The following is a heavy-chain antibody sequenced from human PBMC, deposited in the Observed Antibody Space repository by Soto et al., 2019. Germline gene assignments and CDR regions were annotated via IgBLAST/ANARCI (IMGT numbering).Heavy chain of an antibody. J-gene: IGHJ3*02. Sequence: EVQLVESGGGLVQPGRSLRLSCAASGFTFDDYAMHWVRQAPGKGLEWVSGISWNSGSIGYADSVKGRFTISRDNAKNPLYLQMNSLRAEDTALYYCAKDMTPTMVRGVTAFDIWGQGTMVTVSS. CDR2: ISWNSGSI. CDR1: GFTFDDYA. D-gene: IGHD3-10*01. CDR3: AKDMTPTMVRGVTAFDI. V-gene: IGHV3-9*01.